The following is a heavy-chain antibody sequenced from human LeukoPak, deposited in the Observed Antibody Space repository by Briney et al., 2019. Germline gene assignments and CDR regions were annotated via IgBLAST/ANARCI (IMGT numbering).Heavy chain of an antibody. CDR3: AKSVDLTVVRRGYFDY. J-gene: IGHJ4*02. Sequence: GGSLRLSCAASGFTFSSYAMSRVRQAPGKGLEWVSAISGSGGSTYYADSVKGRFTISRDNSKNTLYLQMNSLRAEDTAVYYCAKSVDLTVVRRGYFDYWGQGTLVTVSS. V-gene: IGHV3-23*01. CDR2: ISGSGGST. D-gene: IGHD4-23*01. CDR1: GFTFSSYA.